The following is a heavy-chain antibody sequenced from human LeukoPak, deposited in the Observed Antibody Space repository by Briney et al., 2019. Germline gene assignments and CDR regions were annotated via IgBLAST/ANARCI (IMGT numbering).Heavy chain of an antibody. V-gene: IGHV3-53*01. CDR3: ARWHTSGNNYYYDY. Sequence: GGSLRLSCAASGFTFSSYGMLWVRQAPEKGLEWVSIIYDSGTTYYVDSVKGRFTISRDNSKNTLYLQMNSLRAEDTAVYYCARWHTSGNNYYYDYWGQGTLVTVSS. D-gene: IGHD3-22*01. J-gene: IGHJ4*02. CDR1: GFTFSSYG. CDR2: IYDSGTT.